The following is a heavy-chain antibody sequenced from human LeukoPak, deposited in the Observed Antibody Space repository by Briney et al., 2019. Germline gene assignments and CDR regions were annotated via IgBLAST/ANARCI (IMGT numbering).Heavy chain of an antibody. J-gene: IGHJ4*02. CDR2: IYYSGST. D-gene: IGHD2-15*01. V-gene: IGHV4-39*07. CDR1: GGSISSSSYY. CDR3: ARGLLSPLDY. Sequence: SETLSLTCTVSGGSISSSSYYWGWIRQPPGKGLEWIGSIYYSGSTYYNPSLKSRVTISVDASKNQFSLKLSSVTAADTAVYYCARGLLSPLDYWGQGTLVTVSS.